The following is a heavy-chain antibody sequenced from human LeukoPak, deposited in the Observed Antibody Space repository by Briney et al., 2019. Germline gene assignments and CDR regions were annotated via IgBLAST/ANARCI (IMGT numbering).Heavy chain of an antibody. CDR1: GFTFSSYA. Sequence: GGSLRLSCAASGFTFSSYAMSWVRQAPGKGLEWVSVISGSGVSTYYADSVKGRFTISRDNSKNTLYLQMNSLRAEDTAVYYCVRDTLIDYWGQGTPVTVSS. D-gene: IGHD3-16*01. V-gene: IGHV3-23*01. CDR2: ISGSGVST. CDR3: VRDTLIDY. J-gene: IGHJ4*02.